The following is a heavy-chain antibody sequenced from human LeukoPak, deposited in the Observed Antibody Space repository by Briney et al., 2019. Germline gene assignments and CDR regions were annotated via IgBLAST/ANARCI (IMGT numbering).Heavy chain of an antibody. CDR1: NGSFSGYY. J-gene: IGHJ5*02. D-gene: IGHD3-10*01. V-gene: IGHV4-34*01. CDR2: INHRGST. Sequence: PSETLSLTCAVYNGSFSGYYWNWIRQSPGKGLEWIGEINHRGSTNYNPSLKRRVTISLDTSKNQFSLKLSSVTAADTAVYYCAKSLYGSGSYYNWFDPWGQGTLVTVSS. CDR3: AKSLYGSGSYYNWFDP.